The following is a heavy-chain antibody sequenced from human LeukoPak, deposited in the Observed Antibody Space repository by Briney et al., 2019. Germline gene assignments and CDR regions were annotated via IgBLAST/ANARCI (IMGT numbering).Heavy chain of an antibody. D-gene: IGHD2-21*01. J-gene: IGHJ4*02. Sequence: PGGSLRLSCGASGFTFSGYGIHWVRQAPCKGLEWVTFIRYDGSIKYYADSVKGRFTVSRDNSINTVYLQMDSLRVEDTAMYYCARLYCGGDCQRRQMFDYWGQGTLVTVSS. CDR3: ARLYCGGDCQRRQMFDY. CDR2: IRYDGSIK. V-gene: IGHV3-30*02. CDR1: GFTFSGYG.